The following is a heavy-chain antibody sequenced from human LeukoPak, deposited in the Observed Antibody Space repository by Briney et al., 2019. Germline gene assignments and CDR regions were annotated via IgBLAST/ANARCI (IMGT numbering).Heavy chain of an antibody. J-gene: IGHJ3*02. V-gene: IGHV6-1*01. CDR2: TYYRSKWYN. Sequence: SQTLSLTCAISGDSVSSNSAAWNWIRQSPSRGLEWLGRTYYRSKWYNDYAVSVKSRITINPDTSKNQFSLQLNSVTPEDTAVYYCARGRTYYDFWSGYGPKNAFDIWGQGTMVTVSS. D-gene: IGHD3-3*01. CDR3: ARGRTYYDFWSGYGPKNAFDI. CDR1: GDSVSSNSAA.